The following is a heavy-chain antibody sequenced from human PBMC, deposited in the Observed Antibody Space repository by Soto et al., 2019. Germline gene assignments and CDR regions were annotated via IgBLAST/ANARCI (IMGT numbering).Heavy chain of an antibody. D-gene: IGHD3-10*01. CDR1: GFTLSGRS. J-gene: IGHJ6*04. CDR2: IDNAGTDS. Sequence: EVQLVESGGGLVQPGGSLRLSCAASGFTLSGRSMHWVRQAPGKGLVWVSGIDNAGTDSTYADSVKGRFTSSRDNPKNLLSLQMNSLRVEDTAVYYCARGWFGPDVWGTGTTVTVSS. V-gene: IGHV3-74*01. CDR3: ARGWFGPDV.